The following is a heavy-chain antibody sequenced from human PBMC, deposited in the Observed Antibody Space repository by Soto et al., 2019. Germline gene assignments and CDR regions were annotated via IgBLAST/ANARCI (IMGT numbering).Heavy chain of an antibody. Sequence: QVQLVESGGGVVQPGRSLRLSCAASGFTFSSYAMHWVRQAPGKGLEWVAVISYDGSNKYYADSVKGRFTISRDNSKNTLYLQMNSLRAEDTAVYYCARDNEQWLVPNYFDYWGQGTLVTVSS. CDR2: ISYDGSNK. CDR1: GFTFSSYA. D-gene: IGHD6-19*01. CDR3: ARDNEQWLVPNYFDY. V-gene: IGHV3-30-3*01. J-gene: IGHJ4*02.